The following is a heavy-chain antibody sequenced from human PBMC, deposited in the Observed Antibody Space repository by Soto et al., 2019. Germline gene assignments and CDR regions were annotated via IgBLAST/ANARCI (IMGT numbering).Heavy chain of an antibody. V-gene: IGHV3-74*01. Sequence: GGSMRLSCVASGFTFRTYTMNWVRQAPGKGLVWVSRIKSDGSSTSYADSVKGRFTISRDNAKNTLYLQMNSLRVEDTAVYYCARSDWFDPWGQGTLVTVSS. CDR2: IKSDGSST. CDR1: GFTFRTYT. CDR3: ARSDWFDP. J-gene: IGHJ5*02.